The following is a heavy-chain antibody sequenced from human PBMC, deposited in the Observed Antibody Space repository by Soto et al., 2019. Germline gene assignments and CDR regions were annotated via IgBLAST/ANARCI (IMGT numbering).Heavy chain of an antibody. V-gene: IGHV3-15*01. CDR1: GFTVSNAW. CDR2: IKSKTDGGTT. D-gene: IGHD5-18*01. Sequence: EVQLVESGGGLVKPGGSLRLSCAASGFTVSNAWLSWVRQAPGKGLEWVGRIKSKTDGGTTEYDAPVKGRFTISRDDSKNTLYLQMNSLKTVDTAVYYCTRYSYGASEYWGQGTLVTVTS. J-gene: IGHJ4*02. CDR3: TRYSYGASEY.